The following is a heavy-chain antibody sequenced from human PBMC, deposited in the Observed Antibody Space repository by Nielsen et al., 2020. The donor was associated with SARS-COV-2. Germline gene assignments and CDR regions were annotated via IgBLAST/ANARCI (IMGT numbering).Heavy chain of an antibody. Sequence: SETLSLTCTVSGGSIDNGDYYWSSIRQSPGKGLEWIGYIYYSGRAFYNPSLKSRVIISIDTSKNRFSLRLSSVTAADTAVYYCARTAENWGPANFDYWGQGTPVTVSS. CDR2: IYYSGRA. D-gene: IGHD7-27*01. J-gene: IGHJ4*02. V-gene: IGHV4-30-4*01. CDR3: ARTAENWGPANFDY. CDR1: GGSIDNGDYY.